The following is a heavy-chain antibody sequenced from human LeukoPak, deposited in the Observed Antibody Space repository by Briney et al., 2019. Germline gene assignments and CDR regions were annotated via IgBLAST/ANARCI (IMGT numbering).Heavy chain of an antibody. D-gene: IGHD3-22*01. CDR1: GASISRDY. Sequence: SETLSLTCTVSGASISRDYWSWIRQPPGEGREWIGYIYYSGSTNYNPSLKSRVTISVDTSTNQFSLKLSSVTAADTAVYYCARARWLLGDFDYWGQGTLVTVS. V-gene: IGHV4-59*01. CDR2: IYYSGST. J-gene: IGHJ4*02. CDR3: ARARWLLGDFDY.